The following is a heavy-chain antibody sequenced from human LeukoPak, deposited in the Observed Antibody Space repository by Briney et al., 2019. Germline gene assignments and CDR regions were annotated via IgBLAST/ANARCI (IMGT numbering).Heavy chain of an antibody. CDR2: INPSGGST. V-gene: IGHV1-46*01. CDR1: GYSLTNYY. CDR3: ARGAPTTRIGAGRFDY. Sequence: GASVKVSCKAFGYSLTNYYVHRVRQAPGQGLEWKGEINPSGGSTSYAQKFQGRITVTRDTYTNTVYMALSSLRSEDTATYYCARGAPTTRIGAGRFDYWGQGSLLTVAS. J-gene: IGHJ4*02. D-gene: IGHD5-12*01.